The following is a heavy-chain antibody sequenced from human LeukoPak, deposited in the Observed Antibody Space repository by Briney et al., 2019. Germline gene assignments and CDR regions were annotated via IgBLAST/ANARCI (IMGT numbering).Heavy chain of an antibody. CDR2: ISGSGGST. CDR3: AKRASGVDDSGVNHYFHD. V-gene: IGHV3-23*01. D-gene: IGHD3-22*01. J-gene: IGHJ4*02. Sequence: GGSLRLSCAASGFSFSNYAMRWVRQAPGQGLEWVSSISGSGGSTYYADPVKGRFTISRENSKNKFTRKMNSLRAEDTAVYYGAKRASGVDDSGVNHYFHDWGQGTLVTVSS. CDR1: GFSFSNYA.